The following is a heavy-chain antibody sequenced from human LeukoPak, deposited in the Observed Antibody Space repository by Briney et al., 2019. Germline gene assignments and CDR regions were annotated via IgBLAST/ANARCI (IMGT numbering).Heavy chain of an antibody. J-gene: IGHJ6*03. Sequence: PSETLSLTCTVSGGSISTSSYYWGWIRQPPGKGLEWIGSIHYSGSTYYNPSLKSRVTISVDTSKNQFSLKLSSVTAADTAVYYCARDGSSGYDILTGYYRSYYMDVWGKGTTVTVSS. V-gene: IGHV4-39*07. CDR2: IHYSGST. CDR1: GGSISTSSYY. CDR3: ARDGSSGYDILTGYYRSYYMDV. D-gene: IGHD3-9*01.